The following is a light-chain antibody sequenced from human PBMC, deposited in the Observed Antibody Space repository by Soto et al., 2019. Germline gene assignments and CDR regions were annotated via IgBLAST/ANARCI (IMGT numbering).Light chain of an antibody. Sequence: QSALTQPASVSGSPGQSITISCTGTSSDVGAYNFVSWYQQHPGKAPKLMIYAISNRPSGVSNRFSGSKSGNTASLTISGLQAEDEADYYGHSYSTTKTRVFGGGTKLTVL. CDR3: HSYSTTKTRV. CDR2: AIS. V-gene: IGLV2-14*01. J-gene: IGLJ3*02. CDR1: SSDVGAYNF.